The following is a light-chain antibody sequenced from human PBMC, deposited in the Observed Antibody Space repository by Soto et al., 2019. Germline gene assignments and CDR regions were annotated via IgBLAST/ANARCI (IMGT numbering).Light chain of an antibody. V-gene: IGKV3-20*01. Sequence: EIVLTQSPGTLSLSPWERVTLSCRASQSVSNSYLAWYQQKPGQAPRLLIYGASTRATGIPDRFSGSGSGTDFTLTISRLEPEDFAVYYCQQYGSSPLTFGGGTKVDI. CDR2: GAS. J-gene: IGKJ4*01. CDR1: QSVSNSY. CDR3: QQYGSSPLT.